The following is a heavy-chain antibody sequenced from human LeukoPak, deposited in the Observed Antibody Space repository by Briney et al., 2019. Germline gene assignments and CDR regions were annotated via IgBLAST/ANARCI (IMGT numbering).Heavy chain of an antibody. CDR1: GFTFSNYG. Sequence: GGSLRLSCAASGFTFSNYGIHWVRQAPGKGLEWVLVVESGGDTSYANSVKGRFTVSRDIFQNTLYLQMNNLRAEDTAVYYCARVGSYYDMDVWGQGTTATVSS. CDR3: ARVGSYYDMDV. CDR2: VESGGDT. J-gene: IGHJ6*02. V-gene: IGHV3-53*01. D-gene: IGHD3-10*01.